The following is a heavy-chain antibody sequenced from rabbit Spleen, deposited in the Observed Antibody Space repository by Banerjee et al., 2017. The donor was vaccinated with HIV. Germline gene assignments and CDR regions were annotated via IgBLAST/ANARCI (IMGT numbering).Heavy chain of an antibody. D-gene: IGHD8-1*01. CDR1: GVSFSFNNY. Sequence: VESGGDLVKPGASLTLTCTASGVSFSFNNYMCWVRQAPGKGLEWIGCVDVGNSGFTYFANWAKGRFTISKTSSITVTLQMTSLTAADTATYFCARDAATSFSSYGMDLWGPGTLVTVS. J-gene: IGHJ6*01. CDR3: ARDAATSFSSYGMDL. V-gene: IGHV1S40*01. CDR2: VDVGNSGFT.